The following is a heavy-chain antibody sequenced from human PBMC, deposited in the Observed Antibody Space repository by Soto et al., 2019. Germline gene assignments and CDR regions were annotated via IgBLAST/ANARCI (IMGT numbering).Heavy chain of an antibody. D-gene: IGHD3-3*01. V-gene: IGHV1-18*01. CDR2: ISAYDGKT. CDR1: GYTFNTYG. J-gene: IGHJ5*02. Sequence: ASVKVSCKTSGYTFNTYGINWVRQAPGQGLELMGWISAYDGKTTYAEKFQGRVTLTTDTSTSTAYMELRSLRSDDTAIYYCERDPHEFWTSYSFDPWGQGTPVTVSS. CDR3: ERDPHEFWTSYSFDP.